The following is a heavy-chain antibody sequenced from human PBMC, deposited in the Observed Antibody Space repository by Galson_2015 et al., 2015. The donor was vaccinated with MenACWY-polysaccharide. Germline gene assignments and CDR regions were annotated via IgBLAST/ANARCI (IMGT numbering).Heavy chain of an antibody. V-gene: IGHV3-48*03. D-gene: IGHD5-18*01. J-gene: IGHJ3*02. CDR3: ARDRGSYDAYDI. CDR2: ISGGGAMI. CDR1: GFTFSTYE. Sequence: SLRLSCAASGFTFSTYEMNWVRQSPEKGLQWIAYISGGGAMIHYADSVKGRFTISRDNAKASLYLEMNSLTAEDTGLYYCARDRGSYDAYDIWGQGTVVTVSS.